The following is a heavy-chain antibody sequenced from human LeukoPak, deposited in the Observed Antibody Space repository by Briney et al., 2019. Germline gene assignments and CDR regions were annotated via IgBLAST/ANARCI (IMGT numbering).Heavy chain of an antibody. CDR3: ARVGSSSDRFDY. CDR1: GGSISSPSYY. V-gene: IGHV4-61*01. CDR2: IYYSGST. Sequence: SETLSLTCTVSGGSISSPSYYWGWIRQPPGKGLEWIGYIYYSGSTNYNPSLKSRVTISVDTSKNQFSLKLSSVTAADTAVYYCARVGSSSDRFDYWGQGTLVTVSS. J-gene: IGHJ4*02. D-gene: IGHD6-6*01.